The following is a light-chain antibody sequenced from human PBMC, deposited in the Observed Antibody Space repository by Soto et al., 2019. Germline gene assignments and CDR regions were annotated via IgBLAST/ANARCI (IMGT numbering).Light chain of an antibody. Sequence: QPVLTQPPSASGTPGQRVTISCSGSSSSIGSNAVSWYQQLPGTAPKLLIYSNTQRPSGVPDRFSGSKSGTSASLAISGLQSEDEADYYCAAWDDGLNGYVFGTGTKVTVL. CDR2: SNT. J-gene: IGLJ1*01. V-gene: IGLV1-44*01. CDR1: SSSIGSNA. CDR3: AAWDDGLNGYV.